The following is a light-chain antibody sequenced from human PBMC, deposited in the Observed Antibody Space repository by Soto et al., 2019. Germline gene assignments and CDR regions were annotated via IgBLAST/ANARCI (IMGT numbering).Light chain of an antibody. CDR3: SSYTTYITPV. CDR1: SSDVGGYNY. J-gene: IGLJ1*01. V-gene: IGLV2-14*01. Sequence: QSALTQPASVSGSPGQSITISCTGTSSDVGGYNYVSWYQQYPGKAPKLMIYDVSNRPSGVSNRFSGSKSGNTASLTISGLQAEDEADYCCSSYTTYITPVFGTGTKLTVL. CDR2: DVS.